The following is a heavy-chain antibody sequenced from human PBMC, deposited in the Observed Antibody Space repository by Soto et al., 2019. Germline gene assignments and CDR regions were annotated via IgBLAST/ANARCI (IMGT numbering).Heavy chain of an antibody. J-gene: IGHJ4*02. D-gene: IGHD1-7*01. CDR2: ISGSGGNT. V-gene: IGHV3-23*01. CDR1: GFSVSDYV. CDR3: AKVPYNSWNYLYFDY. Sequence: GGSLRLSCAASGFSVSDYVMSWVRQAPGKGLEWVSGISGSGGNTYYADSVKGRFTISRDNSKNTLYLQMNSLRAEDTAVYYCAKVPYNSWNYLYFDYWGQGTLVTISS.